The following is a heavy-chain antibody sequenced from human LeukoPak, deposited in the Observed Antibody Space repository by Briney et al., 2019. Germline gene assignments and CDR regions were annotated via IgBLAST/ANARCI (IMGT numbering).Heavy chain of an antibody. CDR1: GFTFSSYS. CDR3: AKDYAWGTAVYYLDY. V-gene: IGHV3-21*01. Sequence: PGGSLRLSCAASGFTFSSYSMNWVRQAPGKGLEWVSSINSSSSYIYYADSVKGRFTISRDNAKNTLYLQMNSLRAEDTAVYYCAKDYAWGTAVYYLDYWGQGTLVSVSS. D-gene: IGHD3-16*01. CDR2: INSSSSYI. J-gene: IGHJ4*02.